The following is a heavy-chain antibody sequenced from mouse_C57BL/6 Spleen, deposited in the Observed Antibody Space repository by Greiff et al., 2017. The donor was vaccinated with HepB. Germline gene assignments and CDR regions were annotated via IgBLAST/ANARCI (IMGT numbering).Heavy chain of an antibody. Sequence: VQLKESGGDLVKPGGSLKLSCAASGFTFSSYGMSWVRQTPDKRLEWVATISSGGSYTYYPDSVKGRFTISRDNAKNTLYLQMSSLKSEDTAMYYCASLLLYYYAMDYWGQGTSVTVSS. CDR2: ISSGGSYT. CDR1: GFTFSSYG. V-gene: IGHV5-6*01. J-gene: IGHJ4*01. D-gene: IGHD2-1*01. CDR3: ASLLLYYYAMDY.